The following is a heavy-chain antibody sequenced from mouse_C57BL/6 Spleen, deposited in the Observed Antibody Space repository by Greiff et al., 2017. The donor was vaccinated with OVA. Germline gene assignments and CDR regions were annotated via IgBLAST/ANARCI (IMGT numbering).Heavy chain of an antibody. J-gene: IGHJ3*01. Sequence: QVQLQQPGAELVKPGASVKLSCKASGYTFTSYWMHWVKQRPGQGLEWIGMIHPNSGSTNYNEKFKSKATLTVDKSSSTAYMQLSSLTSEDSAVYYCARGRENDYAFAYWGQGTLVTVSA. CDR1: GYTFTSYW. V-gene: IGHV1-64*01. D-gene: IGHD2-4*01. CDR3: ARGRENDYAFAY. CDR2: IHPNSGST.